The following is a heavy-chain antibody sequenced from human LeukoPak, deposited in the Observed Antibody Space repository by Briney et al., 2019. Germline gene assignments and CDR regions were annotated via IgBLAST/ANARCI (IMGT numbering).Heavy chain of an antibody. Sequence: PSETLALTCTFSGGPVSSYYWTWIRQPPGKGLELVGYISYRGSFNYNPNPSLKNRVTISLDASKNQFSLKLTSVTAADTAVYDCARDVGSWGWFDPWGQGTLLTVTS. J-gene: IGHJ5*02. D-gene: IGHD6-13*01. V-gene: IGHV4-59*02. CDR1: GGPVSSYY. CDR2: ISYRGSF. CDR3: ARDVGSWGWFDP.